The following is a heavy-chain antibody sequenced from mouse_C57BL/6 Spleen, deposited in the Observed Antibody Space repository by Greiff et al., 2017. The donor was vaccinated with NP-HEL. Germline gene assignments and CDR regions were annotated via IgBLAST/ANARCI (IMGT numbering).Heavy chain of an antibody. V-gene: IGHV1-64*01. D-gene: IGHD2-5*01. CDR1: GYTFTSYW. CDR2: IHPNSGST. CDR3: ARGDYSNYLGYAMDY. J-gene: IGHJ4*01. Sequence: VQLQQPGAELVKPGASVKMSCKASGYTFTSYWMHWVKQRPGQGLEWIGMIHPNSGSTNYNEKFKSKATLTVDKSSSTAYMQLSSLTSEDSAVYYCARGDYSNYLGYAMDYWGQGTSVTVSS.